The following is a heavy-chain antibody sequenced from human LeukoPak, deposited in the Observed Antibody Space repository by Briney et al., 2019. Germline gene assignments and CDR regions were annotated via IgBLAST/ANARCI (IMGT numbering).Heavy chain of an antibody. D-gene: IGHD3-3*01. Sequence: GGSLRLSCAASAFTFSSFAMSWVRPAHGRGLEWVSAISGSGGSTYYADSVKGRFTTSRDNSKHTLYLQMSSLRAEDRAVYYCSRYYDFWSGPYYFDYWGQGTLVTVSS. J-gene: IGHJ4*02. CDR2: ISGSGGST. CDR1: AFTFSSFA. V-gene: IGHV3-23*01. CDR3: SRYYDFWSGPYYFDY.